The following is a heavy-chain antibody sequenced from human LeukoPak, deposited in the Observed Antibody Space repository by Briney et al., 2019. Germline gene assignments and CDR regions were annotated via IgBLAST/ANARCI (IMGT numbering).Heavy chain of an antibody. CDR2: ISGSGGGT. CDR1: GFTFTSYA. V-gene: IGHV3-23*01. CDR3: ARDLGQYYDTSDNWFDP. D-gene: IGHD3-22*01. J-gene: IGHJ5*02. Sequence: GGSLRLSCAASGFTFTSYAMSWVRQAPGKGLEWVSSISGSGGGTSYADSVKGRFTISRDNSKNTLYLQMNSLRAEDTAVYYCARDLGQYYDTSDNWFDPWGQGTLVTVSS.